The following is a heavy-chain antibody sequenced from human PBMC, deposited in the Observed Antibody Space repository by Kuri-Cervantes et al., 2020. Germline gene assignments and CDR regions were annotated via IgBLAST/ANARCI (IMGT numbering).Heavy chain of an antibody. D-gene: IGHD5-18*01. CDR2: IYPGDSDT. CDR3: ARRGGYSYGLEGDDAFDI. J-gene: IGHJ3*02. CDR1: GYSFTSYW. Sequence: GESLKISCKGSGYSFTSYWIGWVRQMPGKGLEWMGIIYPGDSDTRYSPSFQGQVTISADKSISTAYLPWSSLKASDTAMYYCARRGGYSYGLEGDDAFDIWGQGTMVTVSS. V-gene: IGHV5-51*01.